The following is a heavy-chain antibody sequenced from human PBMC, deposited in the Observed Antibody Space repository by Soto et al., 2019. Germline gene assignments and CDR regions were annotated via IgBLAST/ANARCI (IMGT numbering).Heavy chain of an antibody. CDR3: AKDPRGNGDVTHYYNGMDV. CDR2: ISDDGRNT. CDR1: GFRFSSYG. D-gene: IGHD4-17*01. V-gene: IGHV3-30*18. J-gene: IGHJ6*02. Sequence: QAQLVESGGGVVQPGRSLRLSCEVSGFRFSSYGVHWVRQAPGKGLEWVALISDDGRNTFYPDSVKGRFSISRDSSKNTVYLQMNSLRAEDTAVYYCAKDPRGNGDVTHYYNGMDVWGQGTTVTVSS.